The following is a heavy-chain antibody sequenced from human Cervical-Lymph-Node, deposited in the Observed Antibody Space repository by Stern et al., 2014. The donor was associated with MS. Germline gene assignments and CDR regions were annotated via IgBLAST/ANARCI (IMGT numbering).Heavy chain of an antibody. CDR2: IIPLFGTA. D-gene: IGHD3-16*01. V-gene: IGHV1-69*06. CDR3: ARDSPIFPKPLKGEIDY. J-gene: IGHJ4*02. Sequence: VQLVQSRPEVKKPGSSVKVSCKASGGTFSNDAINWVRQAPGQGLEWMGGIIPLFGTASYAQKFQDRVSITADKSTKTAFLEVYRLTSDDPAVYYCARDSPIFPKPLKGEIDYWGQGTLVTVSS. CDR1: GGTFSNDA.